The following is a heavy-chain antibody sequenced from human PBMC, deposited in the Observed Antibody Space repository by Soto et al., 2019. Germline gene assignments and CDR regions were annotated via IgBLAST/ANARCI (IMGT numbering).Heavy chain of an antibody. V-gene: IGHV4-4*07. CDR1: GGSISSYY. D-gene: IGHD2-15*01. Sequence: SETLSLTCTVSGGSISSYYWSWIRQPAGKGLEWIGRIYTSGSTNYNPSLKSRVTMSVDTSKNQFSLKLSSVTAADTAVYYCARGPWQDIVVVVAASGAFDIWGQGAMVTVSS. CDR2: IYTSGST. J-gene: IGHJ3*02. CDR3: ARGPWQDIVVVVAASGAFDI.